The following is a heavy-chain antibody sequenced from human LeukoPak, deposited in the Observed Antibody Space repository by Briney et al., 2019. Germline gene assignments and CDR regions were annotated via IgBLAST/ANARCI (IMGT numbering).Heavy chain of an antibody. Sequence: GGSLRLSCAASGFTFNNYGMHWVRQAPGKGLEWVAVISYDGRDIHYPDSVKGRFTISRDISTDTLWLQMDSLRTEDTAVYYCAKGPLRGTAAAIDYWGQGTLVTVSS. CDR2: ISYDGRDI. D-gene: IGHD2-2*01. CDR3: AKGPLRGTAAAIDY. CDR1: GFTFNNYG. J-gene: IGHJ4*02. V-gene: IGHV3-30*18.